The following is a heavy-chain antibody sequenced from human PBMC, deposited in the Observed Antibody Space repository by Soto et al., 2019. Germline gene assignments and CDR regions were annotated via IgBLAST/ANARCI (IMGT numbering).Heavy chain of an antibody. CDR1: GCRFTSYL. Sequence: VESLKVWCKVGGCRFTSYLIFCVRQMPGKGLECMGIIYPGDSDTRYSPSFQGQVTISADKSISTAYLQWSSLKASDTAMYYCARGRTRPNPQLQKRGPGTLLTVYS. CDR3: ARGRTRPNPQLQK. CDR2: IYPGDSDT. V-gene: IGHV5-51*01. D-gene: IGHD4-4*01. J-gene: IGHJ1*01.